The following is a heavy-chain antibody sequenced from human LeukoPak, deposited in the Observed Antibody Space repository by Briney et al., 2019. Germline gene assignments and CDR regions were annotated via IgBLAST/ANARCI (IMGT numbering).Heavy chain of an antibody. V-gene: IGHV4-61*02. CDR2: IYTNGGA. Sequence: ASETLSLTCTVSGGSVPSGNYYWNWIRQPAGKGLEWIGRIYTNGGASYNPSLKSRVTISIDASKNQFSLKLSSVTAADTAVYYCAREPPGYWGQGILVTVSS. J-gene: IGHJ4*02. CDR3: AREPPGY. CDR1: GGSVPSGNYY.